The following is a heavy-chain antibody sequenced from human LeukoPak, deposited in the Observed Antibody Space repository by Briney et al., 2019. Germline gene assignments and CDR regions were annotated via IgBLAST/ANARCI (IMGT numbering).Heavy chain of an antibody. CDR2: IYYSGST. CDR1: GGSISSSSYY. D-gene: IGHD3-3*01. J-gene: IGHJ3*02. V-gene: IGHV4-39*01. CDR3: ARHVDSGTVFGVVKGAFDI. Sequence: SETLSLTCTVSGGSISSSSYYWGWIRQPPGKGLEWIGSIYYSGSTYYNPSLKSRVTISVDTSKNQFSLKLSSVTAADTAVYYCARHVDSGTVFGVVKGAFDIWGQGTMVTVSS.